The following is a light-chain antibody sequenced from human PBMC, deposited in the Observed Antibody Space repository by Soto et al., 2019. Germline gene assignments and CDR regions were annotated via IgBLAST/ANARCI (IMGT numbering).Light chain of an antibody. J-gene: IGLJ1*01. CDR2: EVS. CDR3: SSNAGSDNLV. V-gene: IGLV2-8*01. Sequence: QSALTQPPSASRSPGQSVTISCTGTSSDVGGYNYVSWYQQLPGKAPKLIIYEVSKRPSGVPDRFSGSKSGNTASLTVSGAQDEAEDDYYCSSNAGSDNLVFGTGTKLTVL. CDR1: SSDVGGYNY.